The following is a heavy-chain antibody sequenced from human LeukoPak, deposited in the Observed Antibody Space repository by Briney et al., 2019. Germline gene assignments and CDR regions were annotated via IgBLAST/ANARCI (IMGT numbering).Heavy chain of an antibody. V-gene: IGHV3-23*01. CDR1: GFTFSSYA. Sequence: QPGGSLRLSCAASGFTFSSYAMSWVRQAPGKGLEWVSAISGSGGSTYDADSVKGRFTISRDNSKNTLYLQMNSLRVEDTAVYYCAKHLWRDLLWFGEGYYFGYWGQGTLVTVSS. CDR2: ISGSGGST. J-gene: IGHJ4*02. D-gene: IGHD3-10*01. CDR3: AKHLWRDLLWFGEGYYFGY.